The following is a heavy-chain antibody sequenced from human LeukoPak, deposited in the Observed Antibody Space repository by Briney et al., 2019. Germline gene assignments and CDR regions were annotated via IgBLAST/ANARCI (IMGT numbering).Heavy chain of an antibody. CDR2: IYYSGST. CDR3: ARELRFLNGMDD. Sequence: SETLSLTCTVSGGSISSGGYYWSWIRQHPGKGLEWIGYIYYSGSTYYNPSLKSRVTISVDTSKNQFSLKLSSVTAADTAVYYCARELRFLNGMDDWGQGTTVTVSS. D-gene: IGHD3-3*01. V-gene: IGHV4-31*03. J-gene: IGHJ6*02. CDR1: GGSISSGGYY.